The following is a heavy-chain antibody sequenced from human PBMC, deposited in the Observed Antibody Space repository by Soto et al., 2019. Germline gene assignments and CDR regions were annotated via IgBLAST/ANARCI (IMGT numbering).Heavy chain of an antibody. J-gene: IGHJ6*03. CDR2: ISGSGAST. V-gene: IGHV3-23*01. D-gene: IGHD3-9*01. CDR1: GFTFSDYA. CDR3: XXXXXXYFDFYYNMDV. Sequence: EVQLLESGGGLIQPGGSLRLSCAASGFTFSDYAMNWVRWAPGKGLEWVSAISGSGASTYYAASVKGRFTISRDNXXXXXXXXXXXXXXXXXXXXXXXXXXXXYFDFYYNMDVWGIGTTVTVSS.